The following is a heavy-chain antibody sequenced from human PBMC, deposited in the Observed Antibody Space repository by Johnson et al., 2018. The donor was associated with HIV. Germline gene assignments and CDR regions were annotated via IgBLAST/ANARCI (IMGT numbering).Heavy chain of an antibody. V-gene: IGHV3-23*04. Sequence: VQLVESGGGVVQPGRSLRLSCAASGFTFSSYGMHWVRQAPGKGLEWVSAISGSGGSTYYADSVKGRFTISRDNSKNTRYLQMNSLRAEDTAVYYCVRESRVGRRDDAFDMWGQGTMVTVAS. CDR1: GFTFSSYG. CDR3: VRESRVGRRDDAFDM. D-gene: IGHD1-26*01. J-gene: IGHJ3*02. CDR2: ISGSGGST.